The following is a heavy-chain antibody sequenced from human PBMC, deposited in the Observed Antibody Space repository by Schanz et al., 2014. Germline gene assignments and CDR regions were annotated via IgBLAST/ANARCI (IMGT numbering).Heavy chain of an antibody. CDR1: GYPFSRYD. Sequence: QVQLVQSGPEVKKPGASVRVSCKASGYPFSRYDINWVRQATGQGLEWMGWINPNRGNTGYAQKFQGRVTMTSDTSIDTAYMELTSLRSEDTAVYYCARGSYYFDYWGQGTLVTASS. CDR3: ARGSYYFDY. J-gene: IGHJ4*02. V-gene: IGHV1-8*01. CDR2: INPNRGNT.